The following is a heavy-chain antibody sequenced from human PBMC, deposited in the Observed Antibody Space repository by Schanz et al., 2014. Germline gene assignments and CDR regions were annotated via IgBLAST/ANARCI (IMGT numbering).Heavy chain of an antibody. V-gene: IGHV1-18*01. CDR1: GYTFTSYG. Sequence: QVQLVQSGAEVKKPGASVKVSCKASGYTFTSYGITWVRQAPGQGLEWMGWINGYNGHTLYAQKFQGRVTMTTDTSTSTPYMELTSLRFDDTAVYYCARDFSAYVGNYFDYWGQGTLVTASS. CDR3: ARDFSAYVGNYFDY. CDR2: INGYNGHT. J-gene: IGHJ4*02. D-gene: IGHD5-12*01.